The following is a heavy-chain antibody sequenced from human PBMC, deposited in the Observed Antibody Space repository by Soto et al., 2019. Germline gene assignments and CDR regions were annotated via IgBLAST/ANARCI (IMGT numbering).Heavy chain of an antibody. CDR3: ERRGTSLEHFDY. CDR2: IYPGDSDT. J-gene: IGHJ4*02. V-gene: IGHV5-51*01. CDR1: GYSFITYW. Sequence: GESLKISCQGSGYSFITYWIAWVRQMPGKDLEWMGIIYPGDSDTRYSPSFQGQVTISADKSISTAYLQWSSLKASDSAMYYCERRGTSLEHFDYWGQGTQVTVSS. D-gene: IGHD2-2*01.